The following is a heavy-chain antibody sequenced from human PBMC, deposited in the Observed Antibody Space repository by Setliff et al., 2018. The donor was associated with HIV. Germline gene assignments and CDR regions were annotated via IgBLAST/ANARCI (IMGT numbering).Heavy chain of an antibody. V-gene: IGHV4-38-2*01. CDR2: IYHTGSS. CDR1: GFSISSRYY. J-gene: IGHJ4*02. CDR3: ARAAAGNTGPFDL. D-gene: IGHD4-17*01. Sequence: SETLSLTCDVSGFSISSRYYWGWIRQSPGKGLEWIGNIYHTGSSYYNPSLNDRATISLDTSKNQFSLKLNSVTAADTAVYYCARAAAGNTGPFDLWGQGIPVTVSS.